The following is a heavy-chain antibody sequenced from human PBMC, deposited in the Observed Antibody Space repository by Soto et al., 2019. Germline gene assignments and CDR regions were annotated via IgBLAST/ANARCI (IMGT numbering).Heavy chain of an antibody. V-gene: IGHV5-10-1*01. J-gene: IGHJ6*02. CDR3: ARALGGYYYGSGSYQGSGYGMDV. D-gene: IGHD3-10*01. CDR2: IDPSDSYT. CDR1: GYSFTSYW. Sequence: GESLKISCKGSGYSFTSYWISWVRQMPGKGLEWMGRIDPSDSYTNYSPSFQGHVTISADKSISTAYLQWSSLKASDTAMYYCARALGGYYYGSGSYQGSGYGMDVWGQGTTVTSP.